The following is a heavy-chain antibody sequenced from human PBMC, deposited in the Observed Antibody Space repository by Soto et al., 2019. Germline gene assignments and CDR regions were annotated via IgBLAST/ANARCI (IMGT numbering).Heavy chain of an antibody. J-gene: IGHJ4*02. Sequence: SETLSLIHNVSGGSVSSGSCYWSCILKPPGKGREWIGYIYYSVSTNYKPSLKSLVNISVDTAKNHFSLKLSSGTAADTAVYYCSRLDEGRFDYWGQGALVTVSS. D-gene: IGHD1-26*01. V-gene: IGHV4-61*01. CDR3: SRLDEGRFDY. CDR1: GGSVSSGSCY. CDR2: IYYSVST.